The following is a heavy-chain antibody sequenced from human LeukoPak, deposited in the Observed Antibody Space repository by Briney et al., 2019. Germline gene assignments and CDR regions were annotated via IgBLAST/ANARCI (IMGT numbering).Heavy chain of an antibody. J-gene: IGHJ4*02. V-gene: IGHV3-7*01. CDR3: ARVGTWDRQQVFDF. Sequence: WGSLSLSCAAFWMSSVGESSGKGVEWVANINREGNEKYYFDSVKGRFTISRDNAKTSVDLQMDSLRVEDRSVYYCARVGTWDRQQVFDFCSRGTLVTVSS. CDR1: W. D-gene: IGHD1-26*01. CDR2: INREGNEK.